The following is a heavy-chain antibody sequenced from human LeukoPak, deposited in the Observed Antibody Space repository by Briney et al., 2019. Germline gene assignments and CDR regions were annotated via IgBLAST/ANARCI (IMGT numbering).Heavy chain of an antibody. V-gene: IGHV3-30-3*02. CDR3: AKHDTMVRGVSHYYYGMDV. CDR1: GFTFSSYA. J-gene: IGHJ6*02. Sequence: GGSLRLSCAASGFTFSSYAMHWVRQAPGKGLEWVAVISYDGSNKYYADSVKGRFTISRDNSKNTLYLQMNSLRAEDTAVYYCAKHDTMVRGVSHYYYGMDVWGQGTTVTVSS. D-gene: IGHD3-10*01. CDR2: ISYDGSNK.